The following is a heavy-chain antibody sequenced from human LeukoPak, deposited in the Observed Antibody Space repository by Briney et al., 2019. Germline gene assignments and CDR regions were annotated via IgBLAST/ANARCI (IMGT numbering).Heavy chain of an antibody. CDR2: ISGSGGST. V-gene: IGHV3-23*01. J-gene: IGHJ6*03. D-gene: IGHD6-13*01. CDR1: GFTFSSYA. Sequence: PGGSLRLSCAASGFTFSSYATTWVRQAPGKGLEWVSGISGSGGSTYYADSVKGRFTISRDNSKNTLYLQMNSLRAEDTTVYYCAEAAGTSWYFYHYMDVWGKGTKVTVSS. CDR3: AEAAGTSWYFYHYMDV.